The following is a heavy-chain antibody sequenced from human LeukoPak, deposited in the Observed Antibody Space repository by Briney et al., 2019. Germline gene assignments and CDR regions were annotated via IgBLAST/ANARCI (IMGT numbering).Heavy chain of an antibody. J-gene: IGHJ6*03. CDR1: GGTFSSYA. V-gene: IGHV1-69*13. CDR3: AREIGGYYYMDV. D-gene: IGHD3-16*01. Sequence: SVKVSCKASGGTFSSYAISWVRQAPGQGLEWMGGIIPIFGTANYAQKFQGRVTITADESTSTAYMELSSLGSEDTAVYYCAREIGGYYYMDVWGKGTTVTVSS. CDR2: IIPIFGTA.